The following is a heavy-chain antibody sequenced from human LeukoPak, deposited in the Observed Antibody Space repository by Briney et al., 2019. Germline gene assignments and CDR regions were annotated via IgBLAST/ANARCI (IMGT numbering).Heavy chain of an antibody. Sequence: ASVKVSCKASGGTFSSYAISWVRQAPGQGLEWMGGIIPIFGSANYAQKFQGRVTITADESTTTAYMELSSLRSEDTAVYYCGYDGSGSHSHYWGQGTLVTVSS. J-gene: IGHJ4*02. CDR1: GGTFSSYA. CDR2: IIPIFGSA. CDR3: GYDGSGSHSHY. V-gene: IGHV1-69*13. D-gene: IGHD3-22*01.